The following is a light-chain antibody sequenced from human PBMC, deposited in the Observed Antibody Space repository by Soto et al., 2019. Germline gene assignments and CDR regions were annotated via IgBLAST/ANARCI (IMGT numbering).Light chain of an antibody. CDR3: QQYRTSPIP. J-gene: IGKJ5*01. V-gene: IGKV3-20*01. Sequence: PGERATLSCRASQSITNNYLAWYQQKPGQAPRLLIYGASSRVTGIPARFSGSGSGTDFTLTISSLEPEDFAVYYCQQYRTSPIPFGQGTRLEIK. CDR2: GAS. CDR1: QSITNNY.